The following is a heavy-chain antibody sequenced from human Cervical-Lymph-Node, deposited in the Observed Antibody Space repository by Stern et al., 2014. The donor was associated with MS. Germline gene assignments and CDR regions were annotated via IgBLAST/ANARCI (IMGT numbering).Heavy chain of an antibody. J-gene: IGHJ4*02. D-gene: IGHD3-10*01. CDR3: ARGRWHGSGSFGFEY. CDR2: MYQTGST. Sequence: QLQLQESGSRLVKPSETLSLTCTVSGGLITTGGYSWTWIRQPPGKGLERITYMYQTGSTYYNPSLKSRVTISLNRSKNPASLHRTSVTAADTAVYYCARGRWHGSGSFGFEYWGQGILVTVSS. V-gene: IGHV4-30-2*01. CDR1: GGLITTGGYS.